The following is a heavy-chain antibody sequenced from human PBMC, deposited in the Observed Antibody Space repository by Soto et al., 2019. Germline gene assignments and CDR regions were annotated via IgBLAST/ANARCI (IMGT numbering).Heavy chain of an antibody. J-gene: IGHJ4*02. CDR1: GFTFSSSA. D-gene: IGHD3-22*01. V-gene: IGHV3-23*01. Sequence: GGSLRLSCAASGFTFSSSAMSWVRQAPGTGLEWVSTINPTGANTHYADSAKGRFTISRGNAKNSLYLQMNSLRAEDTAVYYCARAYLYYYDSSGYEYWGQGTLVTVSS. CDR2: INPTGANT. CDR3: ARAYLYYYDSSGYEY.